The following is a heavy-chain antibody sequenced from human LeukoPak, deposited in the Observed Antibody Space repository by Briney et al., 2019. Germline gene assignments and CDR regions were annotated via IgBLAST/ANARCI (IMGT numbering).Heavy chain of an antibody. V-gene: IGHV3-53*01. CDR2: IYSGGNT. J-gene: IGHJ6*03. Sequence: GGSLRLSCAASGFTVNSNYMSWVRQAPGKGLEWVSVIYSGGNTYYADSVKGRFTISRDNSKNTLYLQMNSLRAEDTAVYYCARRGGGRPCYYYYMDVWGKGTTVTVSS. CDR3: ARRGGGRPCYYYYMDV. D-gene: IGHD3-16*01. CDR1: GFTVNSNY.